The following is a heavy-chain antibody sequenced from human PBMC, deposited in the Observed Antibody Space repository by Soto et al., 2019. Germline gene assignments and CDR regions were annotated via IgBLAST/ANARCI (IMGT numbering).Heavy chain of an antibody. Sequence: QLQLQESGPGLVKPSETLSLTCTVSGGSISSSSYYWGWIRQPPGKGLEWIGSIYYSGSTYYNPSLKSRVTISVDTSKNQFSLKLSSVTAADTAVYYYASPYSSSWSDDAFDIWGQGTMVTVSS. CDR2: IYYSGST. CDR1: GGSISSSSYY. CDR3: ASPYSSSWSDDAFDI. J-gene: IGHJ3*02. D-gene: IGHD6-13*01. V-gene: IGHV4-39*01.